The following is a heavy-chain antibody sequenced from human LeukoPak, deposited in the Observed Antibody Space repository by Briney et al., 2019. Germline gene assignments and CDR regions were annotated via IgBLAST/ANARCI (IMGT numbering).Heavy chain of an antibody. D-gene: IGHD3-10*01. CDR1: GFTFDDYG. CDR2: INWNGGST. CDR3: ARDHYGSGTGDY. V-gene: IGHV3-20*04. Sequence: PVGSLRLSCAASGFTFDDYGMSWVRQAPGKGLKWVSGINWNGGSTGYADSVKGRFTISRDNAKNSLYLQMNSLRAEDTALYYCARDHYGSGTGDYWGQGTLVTVSS. J-gene: IGHJ4*02.